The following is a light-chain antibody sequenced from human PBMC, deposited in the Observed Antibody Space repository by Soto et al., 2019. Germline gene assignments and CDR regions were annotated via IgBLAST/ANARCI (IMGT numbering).Light chain of an antibody. V-gene: IGLV1-44*01. J-gene: IGLJ1*01. CDR1: SSNIGDNT. CDR2: SNS. Sequence: QAVVTQPPSASGTPGQRVTISCSGSSSNIGDNTVNWYQQLPGTAPKLLISSNSQRPSGVPDRFSGSKSGTSASLAISGLQSEDEADYYCAAWDDSLNGLYVFGTGTKLTVL. CDR3: AAWDDSLNGLYV.